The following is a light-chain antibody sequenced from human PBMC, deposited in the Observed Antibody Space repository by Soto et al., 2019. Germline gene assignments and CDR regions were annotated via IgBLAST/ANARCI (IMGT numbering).Light chain of an antibody. CDR2: DVS. CDR3: SSYTIISPLG. CDR1: SSDVANYNY. J-gene: IGLJ2*01. V-gene: IGLV2-14*03. Sequence: QSALTQPASVSGSPGQSITISCTGTSSDVANYNYLSWYQQHPGKAPKLIIYDVSNRPSGVSNRFSGSKSGNTASLTISGLQAEDEADYYCSSYTIISPLGFGGVTKVTVL.